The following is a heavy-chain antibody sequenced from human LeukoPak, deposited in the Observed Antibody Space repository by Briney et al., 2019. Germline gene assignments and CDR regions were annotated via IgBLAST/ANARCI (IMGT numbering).Heavy chain of an antibody. V-gene: IGHV3-48*03. CDR1: GFTFRRYD. Sequence: GGSLRLSCVASGFTFRRYDMNWVRQAPGKGLEWVSYIAGSGSSRDCADSVKGRFTISRDNAKNSLFLQMNSLRVEDTAVYYCAREGSSAWHIDFWGQGTLVTVSS. CDR2: IAGSGSSR. D-gene: IGHD3-10*01. CDR3: AREGSSAWHIDF. J-gene: IGHJ4*02.